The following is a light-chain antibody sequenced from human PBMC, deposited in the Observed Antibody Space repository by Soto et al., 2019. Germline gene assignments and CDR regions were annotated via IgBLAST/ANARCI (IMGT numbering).Light chain of an antibody. V-gene: IGKV1-27*01. CDR2: GAS. CDR3: QHYNKAPWT. Sequence: DIQMTQSPSSLSASVGDRVTITCRASQDIYTYLAWYQHRPGEAPELLIYGASTLQAGVPSRFSGGGSGTHFVLTISSLQPEDVATYYCQHYNKAPWTFGQGTKVDIK. CDR1: QDIYTY. J-gene: IGKJ1*01.